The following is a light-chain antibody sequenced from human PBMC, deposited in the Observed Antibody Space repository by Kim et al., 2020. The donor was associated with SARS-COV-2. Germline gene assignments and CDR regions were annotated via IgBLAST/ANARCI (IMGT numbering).Light chain of an antibody. Sequence: DIVMTKSPDSLAVSLGERATINCKSSQSVLYSSNNKNYLAWYQQKPGQPPKLLIYWASTRESGVPDRFSGSGSGTDFTLTISSLQAEDVAVYYCQHYYSTPYTFGQGTKLEIK. CDR1: QSVLYSSNNKNY. CDR2: WAS. J-gene: IGKJ2*01. V-gene: IGKV4-1*01. CDR3: QHYYSTPYT.